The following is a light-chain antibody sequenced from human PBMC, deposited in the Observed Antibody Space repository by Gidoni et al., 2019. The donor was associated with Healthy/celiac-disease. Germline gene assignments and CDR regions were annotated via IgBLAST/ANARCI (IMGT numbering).Light chain of an antibody. Sequence: DIVLTQSPDSLAVSLGERATINCKSSQSVLYSSNNKNYLAWYQQKPGQPPKLLIYWASTRESGVPDRVSGSGSGTDFTLTISSLQAEDVAVYYCQQYYSTPPTFGGXTKVEIK. CDR2: WAS. V-gene: IGKV4-1*01. CDR1: QSVLYSSNNKNY. J-gene: IGKJ4*01. CDR3: QQYYSTPPT.